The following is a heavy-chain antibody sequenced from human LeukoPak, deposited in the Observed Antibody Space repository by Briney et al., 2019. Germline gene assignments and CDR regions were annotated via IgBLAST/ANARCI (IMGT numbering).Heavy chain of an antibody. CDR3: ARGDFGVVIIGSGSNDY. J-gene: IGHJ4*02. CDR2: ISAYNGNT. D-gene: IGHD3-3*01. Sequence: GASVKVSCKASGYTFTSYGISWVRQAPGQGLEWMGWISAYNGNTNYAQKLQGRVTMTTDTSTSTAYMELRSLRSDDTAVYYCARGDFGVVIIGSGSNDYWGQGTLVTVSS. V-gene: IGHV1-18*01. CDR1: GYTFTSYG.